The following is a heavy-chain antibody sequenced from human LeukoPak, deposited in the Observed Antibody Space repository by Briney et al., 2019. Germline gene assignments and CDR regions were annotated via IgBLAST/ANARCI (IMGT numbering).Heavy chain of an antibody. V-gene: IGHV4-34*01. CDR3: AREGFCSGGICSYDN. CDR2: INHSGST. CDR1: GGSFSGYY. Sequence: PSETLSLTCAVYGGSFSGYYWSWIRQPPGKGLEWIGEINHSGSTNYNPSPKSRATISVDTSKNQFSLKLSSVTAADTAVYYCAREGFCSGGICSYDNWGQGTLVTVSS. J-gene: IGHJ4*02. D-gene: IGHD2-15*01.